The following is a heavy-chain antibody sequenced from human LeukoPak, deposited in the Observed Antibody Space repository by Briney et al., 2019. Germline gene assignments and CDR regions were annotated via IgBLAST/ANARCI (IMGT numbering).Heavy chain of an antibody. Sequence: GGSLRLSCAASGFTFSSYWTYWVRQAPGEGLVWVSRINTDGSYTSHADSVKGRFTISRDNAKNTLYLQMNSLRADDTAVYYCVRDLETTGTTSFFDYWGQGTLVTVSS. J-gene: IGHJ4*02. D-gene: IGHD1-1*01. CDR2: INTDGSYT. CDR3: VRDLETTGTTSFFDY. CDR1: GFTFSSYW. V-gene: IGHV3-74*01.